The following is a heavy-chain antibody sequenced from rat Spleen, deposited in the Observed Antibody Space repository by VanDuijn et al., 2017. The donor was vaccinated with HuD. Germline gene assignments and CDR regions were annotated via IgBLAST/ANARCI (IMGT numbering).Heavy chain of an antibody. J-gene: IGHJ3*01. V-gene: IGHV5-7*01. D-gene: IGHD1-12*02. CDR3: ARSEGTHYYLPFAD. CDR1: GFTFSDYN. Sequence: EVQLVESGGGLVRPGRSLKLSCAASGFTFSDYNMAWVRQAPKKGLEWVASISYDGSRTYYRDSVKGRFTISRDNAESSLYLQMDSLKSEDTATDYCARSEGTHYYLPFADWGQGTLVIVSS. CDR2: ISYDGSRT.